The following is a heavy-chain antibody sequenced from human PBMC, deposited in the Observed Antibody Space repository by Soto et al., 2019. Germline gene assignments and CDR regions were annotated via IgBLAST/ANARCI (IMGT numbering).Heavy chain of an antibody. J-gene: IGHJ5*02. V-gene: IGHV3-7*01. Sequence: GGSLRLSCAASGFTFSDSWMGWVRQAPGRGLEWVANTKQDGSQTPYAASVRGRFAISRDNSKDTLYLHMRGLKVEDTAVYFYARESTYLRHYDAWGPGTLVTVSS. CDR2: TKQDGSQT. CDR1: GFTFSDSW. CDR3: ARESTYLRHYDA. D-gene: IGHD3-9*01.